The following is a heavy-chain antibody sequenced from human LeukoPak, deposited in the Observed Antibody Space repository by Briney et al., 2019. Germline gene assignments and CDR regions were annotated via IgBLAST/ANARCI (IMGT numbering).Heavy chain of an antibody. CDR1: GFTFSTYW. Sequence: GGSLRLSCAASGFTFSTYWMSWVRQAPGKGLEWVANIKQDGSEKYYVDSVKGRFTISRDNAKNSLYLQMNSLRAEDTAVYYCASKGVSSYYYYYYMDVWGKGTTVTVSS. CDR2: IKQDGSEK. D-gene: IGHD3-16*01. J-gene: IGHJ6*03. V-gene: IGHV3-7*01. CDR3: ASKGVSSYYYYYYMDV.